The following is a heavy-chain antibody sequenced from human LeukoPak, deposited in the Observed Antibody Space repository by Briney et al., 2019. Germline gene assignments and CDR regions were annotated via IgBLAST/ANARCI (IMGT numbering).Heavy chain of an antibody. J-gene: IGHJ4*02. V-gene: IGHV3-15*01. Sequence: SGGSLRLSCAASGFIFSNAWMTWVRQAPGKGLEWVGRIKSKTDGGTTDYAAPVKGRFTISRDDSKNTLYLQMNSLKTEDTAVYYCTTPGLIAVADTDDFSYWGQGTLVTVSS. CDR2: IKSKTDGGTT. CDR3: TTPGLIAVADTDDFSY. CDR1: GFIFSNAW. D-gene: IGHD6-13*01.